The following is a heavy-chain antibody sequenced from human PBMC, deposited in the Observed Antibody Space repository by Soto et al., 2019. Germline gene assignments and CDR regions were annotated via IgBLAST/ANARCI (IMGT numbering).Heavy chain of an antibody. D-gene: IGHD3-3*02. CDR1: GYTFTSYG. CDR3: ARDTWTFSNPHDPFDI. Sequence: QVQLVQSGAEVKKPGASVKVSCKASGYTFTSYGISWVRQAPEQGLEWMGWISAYNGNTNYAQKLQGRVTMTTDTSTSTAYMELRSLRSDDTAVYYCARDTWTFSNPHDPFDIWGQGTMVTVSS. V-gene: IGHV1-18*04. CDR2: ISAYNGNT. J-gene: IGHJ3*02.